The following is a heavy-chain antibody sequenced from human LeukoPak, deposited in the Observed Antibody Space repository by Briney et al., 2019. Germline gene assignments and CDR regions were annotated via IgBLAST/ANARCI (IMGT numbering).Heavy chain of an antibody. J-gene: IGHJ1*01. CDR2: MYYSGST. CDR1: GGSISNYY. Sequence: SETLSLTCTVSGGSISNYYWSWIRQPPGKGLEWIGYMYYSGSTNYNPSLKSRVTISVDTSKKQFSLKLSAVTAADTAVYYCARDYGNVLTYFQHWGQGTLVTVFS. D-gene: IGHD3-10*02. V-gene: IGHV4-59*12. CDR3: ARDYGNVLTYFQH.